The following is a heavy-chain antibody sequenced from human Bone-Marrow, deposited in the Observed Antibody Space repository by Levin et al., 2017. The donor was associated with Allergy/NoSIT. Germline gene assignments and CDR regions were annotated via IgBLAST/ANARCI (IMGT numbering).Heavy chain of an antibody. CDR1: GLTLSSHA. D-gene: IGHD2-2*01. Sequence: SCAASGLTLSSHAMSWVRQAPGKGLEWVSTSGSDGGTYYADPVKGRFTISRDDSNNTPYLQMNNLRPEDTAAYYCAKGTGSSRCYGVCCWFDPWGQGTLVTVSS. V-gene: IGHV3-23*01. CDR3: AKGTGSSRCYGVCCWFDP. CDR2: SGSDGGT. J-gene: IGHJ5*02.